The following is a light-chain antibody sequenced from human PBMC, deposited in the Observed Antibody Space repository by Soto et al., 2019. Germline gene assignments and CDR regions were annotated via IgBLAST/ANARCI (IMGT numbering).Light chain of an antibody. V-gene: IGLV2-14*01. CDR3: SSYTSSSTRV. CDR2: EVS. J-gene: IGLJ3*02. CDR1: SSDVGGYNY. Sequence: QSVLTQPASVSVSPGQSITISCTGTSSDVGGYNYVSWYQQHPGKAPKLMIYEVSNRPSGVSNRFSGSKSGNTASLTISGLQAEEEADYYCSSYTSSSTRVFGGGTKLPVL.